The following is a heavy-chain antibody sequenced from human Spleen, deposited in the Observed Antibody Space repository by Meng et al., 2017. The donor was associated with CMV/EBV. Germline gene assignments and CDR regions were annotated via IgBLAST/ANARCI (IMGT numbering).Heavy chain of an antibody. CDR2: VYYTGSA. Sequence: LTRTLSGGSFRDYYWSWIRQPPGKGLEWIGYVYYTGSAYYNPSLKSRVTISVDTSKNQFSLKLNSVTAADTAVYYCARAPRGYFDRWGQGTLVTVSS. CDR3: ARAPRGYFDR. CDR1: GGSFRDYY. V-gene: IGHV4-59*01. J-gene: IGHJ4*02.